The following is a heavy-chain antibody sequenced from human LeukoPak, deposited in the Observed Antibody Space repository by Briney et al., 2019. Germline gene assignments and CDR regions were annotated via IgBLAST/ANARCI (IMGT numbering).Heavy chain of an antibody. CDR2: ISSSSSYI. Sequence: GGSLRLSCAASGFTFSSYSMNWVRQAPGKGLEWVSSISSSSSYIYYADSVKGRFTISRDNAKNSLYLQMNSLRAEDTAVYYCAKDGMYSSSSSYYFDYWGQGTLVTVSS. CDR1: GFTFSSYS. J-gene: IGHJ4*02. V-gene: IGHV3-21*04. CDR3: AKDGMYSSSSSYYFDY. D-gene: IGHD6-6*01.